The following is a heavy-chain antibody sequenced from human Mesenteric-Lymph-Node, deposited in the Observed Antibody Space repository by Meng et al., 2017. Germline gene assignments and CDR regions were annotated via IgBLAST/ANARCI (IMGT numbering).Heavy chain of an antibody. CDR3: ASQQWLDRDFDY. Sequence: SGGGLVKPWRALIGSWAAFGLPFCNFELSWMRDGPGSEVEWFSYISSSGSSIYYAESVKFRSTISRDNAKNSLYLQMNSLRAEVTALYYCASQQWLDRDFDYWGQGTLVTVSS. J-gene: IGHJ4*02. CDR1: GLPFCNFE. D-gene: IGHD6-19*01. V-gene: IGHV3-11*01. CDR2: ISSSGSSI.